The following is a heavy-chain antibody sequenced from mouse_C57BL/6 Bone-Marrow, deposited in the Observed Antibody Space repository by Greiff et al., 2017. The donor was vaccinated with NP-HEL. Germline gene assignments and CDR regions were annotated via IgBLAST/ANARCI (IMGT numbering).Heavy chain of an antibody. J-gene: IGHJ1*03. V-gene: IGHV5-12*01. CDR1: GFTFSDYY. D-gene: IGHD2-5*01. CDR3: ARHDSNYFWYFDV. Sequence: EVMLVESGGGLVQPGGSLKLSCAASGFTFSDYYMYWVRQTPEKRLEWVAYISNGGGSTYYPDTVKGRFTISRDNAKNTLYLQMSRLKSEDTAMYYCARHDSNYFWYFDVWGTGTTVTVSS. CDR2: ISNGGGST.